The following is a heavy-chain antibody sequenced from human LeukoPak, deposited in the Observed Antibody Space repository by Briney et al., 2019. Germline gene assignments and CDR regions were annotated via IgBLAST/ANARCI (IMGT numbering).Heavy chain of an antibody. V-gene: IGHV4-59*08. CDR1: GGSMSSYY. D-gene: IGHD5-12*01. J-gene: IGHJ4*02. CDR3: AGGYNGFLDY. Sequence: SETLSLTCTVSGGSMSSYYWSWIRQPPGKELEWIGYLYYSGSTNYNPSLKSRVTISVDTSKNQFSLKLSSVTAADTAVYYCAGGYNGFLDYWGQGMLVTVSS. CDR2: LYYSGST.